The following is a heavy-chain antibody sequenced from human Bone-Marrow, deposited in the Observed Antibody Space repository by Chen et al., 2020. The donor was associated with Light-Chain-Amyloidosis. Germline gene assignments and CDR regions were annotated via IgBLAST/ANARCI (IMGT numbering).Heavy chain of an antibody. Sequence: QVQLQESGPGLVKPSETLSLTCAVSGYSISSGYYWGWIRQPPGKGLEWIGSIYHSGSTYYNPSLKSRVTISVDTSKNQFSLKLSSVTAADTAVYYCARAIYRYYDLVNFYHYMDVWGRGTTVTVS. V-gene: IGHV4-38-2*01. D-gene: IGHD3-3*01. CDR3: ARAIYRYYDLVNFYHYMDV. CDR1: GYSISSGYY. CDR2: IYHSGST. J-gene: IGHJ6*03.